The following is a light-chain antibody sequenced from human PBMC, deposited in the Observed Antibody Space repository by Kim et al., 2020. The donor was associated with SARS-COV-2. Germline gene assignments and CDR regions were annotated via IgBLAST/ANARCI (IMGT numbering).Light chain of an antibody. CDR3: GTWDSSLSAWV. J-gene: IGLJ3*02. CDR2: DSS. Sequence: QSVLTQPPSVSAAPGQKVTISCSGSSSNIGSKSVSWYQQLPGTAPKLLMYDSSKRPSGIPDRFSGSKSGTSATLGITGLQTGDEADYYCGTWDSSLSAWVFGGGTQLTVL. V-gene: IGLV1-51*01. CDR1: SSNIGSKS.